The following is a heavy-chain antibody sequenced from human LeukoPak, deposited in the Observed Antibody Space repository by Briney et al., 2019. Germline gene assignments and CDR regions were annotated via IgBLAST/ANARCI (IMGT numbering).Heavy chain of an antibody. CDR3: ARGAYGSGSYYKDYYYMDV. CDR2: IRYDGTNK. J-gene: IGHJ6*03. V-gene: IGHV3-30*02. CDR1: GFTFSSYG. D-gene: IGHD3-10*01. Sequence: GGSLRLSCAASGFTFSSYGMHWVRQAPGKGLEWVAFIRYDGTNKYYADSVKGRFTISRDSSKNTLYLQMNSLRAEDTAVYYCARGAYGSGSYYKDYYYMDVWGKGTTVTISS.